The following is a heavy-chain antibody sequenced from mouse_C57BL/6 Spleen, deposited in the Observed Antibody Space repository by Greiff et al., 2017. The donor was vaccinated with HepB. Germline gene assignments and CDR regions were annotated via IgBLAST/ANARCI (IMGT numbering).Heavy chain of an antibody. CDR1: GFTFSDYG. CDR2: ISSGSSTI. Sequence: EVQGVESGGGLVKPGGSLKLSCAASGFTFSDYGMHWVRQAPEKGLEWVSYISSGSSTIYYADTVKCRFTISRDNAKNTLFLQRTSLRSEDTAMYYCSRRGGIYYDFYYAMDYWGQGTSVTVSS. D-gene: IGHD2-4*01. CDR3: SRRGGIYYDFYYAMDY. V-gene: IGHV5-17*01. J-gene: IGHJ4*01.